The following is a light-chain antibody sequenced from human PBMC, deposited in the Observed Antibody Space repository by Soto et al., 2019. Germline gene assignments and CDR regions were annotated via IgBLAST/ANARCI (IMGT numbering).Light chain of an antibody. CDR2: AAS. V-gene: IGKV3-20*01. CDR3: QQYGGSPFT. Sequence: EIVLTQSPGTLPLSPGERATLSCRASQSVSVNSIAWYQQKGGQAHRLLIYAASTRATGVPDRFSGTGSGTDFALTISRLETDDSAVYYGQQYGGSPFTFGPGNKVDIK. CDR1: QSVSVNS. J-gene: IGKJ3*01.